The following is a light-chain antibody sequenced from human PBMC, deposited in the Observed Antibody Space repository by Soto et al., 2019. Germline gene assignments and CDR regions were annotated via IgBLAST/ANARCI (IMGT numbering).Light chain of an antibody. V-gene: IGLV2-23*02. CDR2: EVS. CDR3: CSYAGSSTYV. J-gene: IGLJ1*01. CDR1: RSDVGSYNL. Sequence: QSALTQPASVSGSPGQSITISCTGTRSDVGSYNLVSWYQQHPGKAPKLMIYEVSKRPSGVSNRFSGSKSGNTASLTISGLRAEDEADYYCCSYAGSSTYVFGTGTKLTVL.